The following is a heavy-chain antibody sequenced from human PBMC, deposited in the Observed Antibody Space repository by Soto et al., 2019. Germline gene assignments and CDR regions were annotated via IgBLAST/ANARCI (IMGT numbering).Heavy chain of an antibody. D-gene: IGHD3-22*01. CDR1: GYSFTSYW. V-gene: IGHV5-51*01. J-gene: IGHJ3*02. CDR3: ARPITMIVVDTDAFDI. Sequence: LKISCKGSGYSFTSYWIGWVRQMPGKGLEWMGIIYPGDSDTRYSPSFQGQVTISADKSISTAYLQWSSLKASDTAMYYCARPITMIVVDTDAFDIWGQGTMVTVSS. CDR2: IYPGDSDT.